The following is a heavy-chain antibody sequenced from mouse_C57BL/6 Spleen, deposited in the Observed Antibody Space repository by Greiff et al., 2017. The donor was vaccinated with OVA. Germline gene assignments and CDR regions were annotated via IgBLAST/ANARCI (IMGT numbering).Heavy chain of an antibody. Sequence: DVKLVESGGDLVKPGGSLKLSCAASGFTFSSYGMSWVRQTPDKRLEWVATISSGGGYTYYPDSVKGRFTISRDNAKNTLYLQMSSLKSEDTAMYYCARDGYYAMDYWGQGTSVTVSS. CDR2: ISSGGGYT. J-gene: IGHJ4*01. CDR1: GFTFSSYG. CDR3: ARDGYYAMDY. D-gene: IGHD2-3*01. V-gene: IGHV5-6*02.